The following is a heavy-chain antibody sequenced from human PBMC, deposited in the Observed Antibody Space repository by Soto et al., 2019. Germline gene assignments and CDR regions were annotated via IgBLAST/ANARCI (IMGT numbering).Heavy chain of an antibody. CDR2: ISSSSSTI. Sequence: PGGSLRLSCAASGFTFSSYSMNWVRQAPGKGLEWVSYISSSSSTIYYADSVKGRFTISRDNAKNSLYLQMNSLRDEDTAVYYCASPDDGRIAAADPFYYYYGMDVWGQGTTVTVSS. D-gene: IGHD6-13*01. V-gene: IGHV3-48*02. J-gene: IGHJ6*02. CDR1: GFTFSSYS. CDR3: ASPDDGRIAAADPFYYYYGMDV.